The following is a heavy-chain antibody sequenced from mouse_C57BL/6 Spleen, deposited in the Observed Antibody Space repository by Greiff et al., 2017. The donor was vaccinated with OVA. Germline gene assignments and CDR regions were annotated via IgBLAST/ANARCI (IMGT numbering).Heavy chain of an antibody. CDR1: GYTFTSYW. Sequence: VKLQQPGAELVKPGASVKLSCKASGYTFTSYWMHWVKQRPGQGLEWIGMIHPNSGSTNYNEKFKSKATLTVDKSSSTAYMQLSSLTSEDSAVYYCARYYGSSYYWYFDVWGTGTTVTVSS. V-gene: IGHV1-64*01. D-gene: IGHD1-1*01. J-gene: IGHJ1*03. CDR3: ARYYGSSYYWYFDV. CDR2: IHPNSGST.